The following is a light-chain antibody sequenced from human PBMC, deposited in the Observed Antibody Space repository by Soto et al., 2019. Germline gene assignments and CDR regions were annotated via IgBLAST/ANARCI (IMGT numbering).Light chain of an antibody. CDR2: DAS. CDR3: QQYGSSPLT. J-gene: IGKJ4*01. CDR1: QSVRSNY. V-gene: IGKV3-20*01. Sequence: EIVLTQSPDTLSLSPGERATLSCRASQSVRSNYLAWYQQKPGQAPRFLIYDASNRATGIPDRFSGSGSGTDFTLTISRLEPADFAVYYCQQYGSSPLTFGGGPKVDIK.